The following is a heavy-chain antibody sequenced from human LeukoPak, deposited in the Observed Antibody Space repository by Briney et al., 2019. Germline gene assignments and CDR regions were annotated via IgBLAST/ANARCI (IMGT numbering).Heavy chain of an antibody. CDR1: GFTFSGSA. CDR3: ICDGDSC. V-gene: IGHV3-73*01. D-gene: IGHD2-2*01. Sequence: PGGSLRLSCAASGFTFSGSAMHWVRQASGKGLEWAGRIRSKANSYATAYAASVKGRFTISRDDSKNTAYLQMNSLKTEDTAVYYCICDGDSCWGQGTLVTVSS. CDR2: IRSKANSYAT. J-gene: IGHJ4*02.